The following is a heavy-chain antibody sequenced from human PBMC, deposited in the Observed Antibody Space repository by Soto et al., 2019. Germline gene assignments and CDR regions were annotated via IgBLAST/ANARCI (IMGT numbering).Heavy chain of an antibody. J-gene: IGHJ4*02. V-gene: IGHV1-2*02. Sequence: ASVKVSCKASGYTFTAYYMHCVRQAPGQGLERMGWINPNSGGTNYAQKFQGRVTMARDTSISTAYMELSRLRSDDTAVYYCARAPFFRGRDGYKFPSTPDYWGQGTLVTVSS. CDR3: ARAPFFRGRDGYKFPSTPDY. D-gene: IGHD3-10*01. CDR1: GYTFTAYY. CDR2: INPNSGGT.